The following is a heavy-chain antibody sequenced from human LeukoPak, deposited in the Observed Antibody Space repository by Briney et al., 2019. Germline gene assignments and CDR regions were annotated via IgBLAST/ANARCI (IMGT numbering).Heavy chain of an antibody. Sequence: PSETLSLTCTVSGGSISSYYWSWIRQPPGKGLEWIGYIYYSGSTNYNPFLKSRVTISVDTSKNQFSLKLSSVTAADTAVYYCARMYSNYFDYWGQGTLVAVSS. CDR1: GGSISSYY. CDR3: ARMYSNYFDY. D-gene: IGHD4-11*01. CDR2: IYYSGST. J-gene: IGHJ4*02. V-gene: IGHV4-59*01.